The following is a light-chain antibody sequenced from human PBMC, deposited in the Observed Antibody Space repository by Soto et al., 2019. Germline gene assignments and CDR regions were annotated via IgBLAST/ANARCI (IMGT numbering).Light chain of an antibody. Sequence: IQMTQSPSSLSASVGDRVTITCRASQGIRNDLGWFQQKPGKAPNLLIYAASSLQSGVPSRFSGSGSETEFTLTISGLQPGDSATYYCQQYNSYSPTFGQGTKVDIK. CDR1: QGIRND. J-gene: IGKJ1*01. CDR3: QQYNSYSPT. CDR2: AAS. V-gene: IGKV1-17*01.